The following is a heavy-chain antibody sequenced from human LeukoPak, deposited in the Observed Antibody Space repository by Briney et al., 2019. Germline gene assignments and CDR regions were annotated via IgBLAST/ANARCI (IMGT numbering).Heavy chain of an antibody. V-gene: IGHV1-69*13. CDR2: IIPIFGTA. CDR1: GGTFSSYA. D-gene: IGHD3-10*01. CDR3: ARFRGPIDAFDI. Sequence: SVKVSCKASGGTFSSYAISWVLQAPGQGLEWMGGIIPIFGTANYAQKFQGRVTITADESTSTAYMELSSLRSEDTAVYYCARFRGPIDAFDIWGQGTMVTVSS. J-gene: IGHJ3*02.